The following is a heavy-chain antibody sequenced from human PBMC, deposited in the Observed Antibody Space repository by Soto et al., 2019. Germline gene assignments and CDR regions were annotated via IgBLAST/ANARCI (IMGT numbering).Heavy chain of an antibody. CDR1: EYNFSTYW. D-gene: IGHD3-10*01. CDR3: ARQKQNYYGSGSYYYYYYGMDV. V-gene: IGHV5-51*01. CDR2: IYPGDSDT. J-gene: IGHJ6*02. Sequence: GESLKISCKGSEYNFSTYWIAWVRQMPGKGLEWMGIIYPGDSDTRYSPSFQGQVTISADKSISTAYLQWSSLKASDTAMYYCARQKQNYYGSGSYYYYYYGMDVWGQGTTVTVSS.